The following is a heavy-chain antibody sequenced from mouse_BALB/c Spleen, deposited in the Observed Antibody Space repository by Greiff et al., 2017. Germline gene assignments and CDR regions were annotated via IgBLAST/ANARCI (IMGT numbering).Heavy chain of an antibody. CDR3: ARNGLLHYFDY. Sequence: EVKLVESGPGLVKPSQSLSLTCTVTGYSITSDYAWNWIRQFPGNKLEWMGYISYSGSTSYNPSLKSRISITRDTSKNQFFLQLNSVTTEDTATYYCARNGLLHYFDYWGQGTTLTVSS. V-gene: IGHV3-2*02. J-gene: IGHJ2*01. CDR1: GYSITSDYA. CDR2: ISYSGST. D-gene: IGHD2-3*01.